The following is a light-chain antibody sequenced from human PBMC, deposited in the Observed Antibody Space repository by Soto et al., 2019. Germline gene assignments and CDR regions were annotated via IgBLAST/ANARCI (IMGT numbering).Light chain of an antibody. CDR2: TAS. J-gene: IGKJ1*01. Sequence: DIQMTQSPSTLSASVGDRVTITCRASQNINKWLAWYQQKPGKAPKLLIYTASSLESGVPSRFSGSGSGTEFTLTISSLQHDDFATYYCQQYNSYSRGTFGQGTKVEVK. CDR3: QQYNSYSRGT. V-gene: IGKV1-5*03. CDR1: QNINKW.